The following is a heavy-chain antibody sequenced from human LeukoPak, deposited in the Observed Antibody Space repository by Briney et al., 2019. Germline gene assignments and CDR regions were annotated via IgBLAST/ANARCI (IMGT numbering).Heavy chain of an antibody. CDR2: INPNSGGT. J-gene: IGHJ4*02. V-gene: IGHV1-2*02. CDR3: ARPYYYDSSGYGSSFDY. CDR1: GYTFTGYY. D-gene: IGHD3-22*01. Sequence: ASVKVSCKASGYTFTGYYMHWVRQAPGQGPGWMGWINPNSGGTNYAQKFQGRVTMTRDTSISTAYMELSRLRSDDTAVYYCARPYYYDSSGYGSSFDYWGQGTLVTVSS.